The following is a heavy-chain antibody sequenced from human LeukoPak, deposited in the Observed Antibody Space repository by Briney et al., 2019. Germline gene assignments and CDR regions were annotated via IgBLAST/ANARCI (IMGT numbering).Heavy chain of an antibody. CDR1: GGTFSSYA. J-gene: IGHJ4*02. Sequence: VASVKVSCKASGGTFSSYAISWVRQAPGQGLEWMGRIIPIFGTANYAQKFQGRVTITTDESTSTAYMELSSLRSEDTAVYYCAREDCSRSTSCYEGYFDYWGQGTLVTVSS. V-gene: IGHV1-69*05. D-gene: IGHD2-2*01. CDR2: IIPIFGTA. CDR3: AREDCSRSTSCYEGYFDY.